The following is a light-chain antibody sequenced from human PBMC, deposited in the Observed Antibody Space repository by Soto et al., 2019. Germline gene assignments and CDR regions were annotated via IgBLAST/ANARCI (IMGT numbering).Light chain of an antibody. Sequence: DIQMTQSPSSLSASVGDRVTITCRASQSISSLLNWYQQKPGKAPKLLIYAASTLQSGVPSRFSGSGSGTDFTLTINSLQPEDFATYYCHQTDSIPETFGQGTKVEIK. CDR2: AAS. J-gene: IGKJ1*01. CDR1: QSISSL. V-gene: IGKV1-39*01. CDR3: HQTDSIPET.